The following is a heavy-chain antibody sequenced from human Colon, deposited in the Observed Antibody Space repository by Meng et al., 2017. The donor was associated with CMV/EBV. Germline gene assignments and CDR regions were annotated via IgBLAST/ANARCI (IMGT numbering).Heavy chain of an antibody. D-gene: IGHD3-10*01. Sequence: ASVKVSCKASGYTFTGYYMLWVRQAPGQGLEWMGWINPNSGGTNYAQKFQGRVTMTRNTSISTAYMELSRLRSDDTAVYYCATTMVRGVIPTFDYWGQGTLVTVSS. CDR3: ATTMVRGVIPTFDY. CDR1: GYTFTGYY. CDR2: INPNSGGT. V-gene: IGHV1-2*02. J-gene: IGHJ4*02.